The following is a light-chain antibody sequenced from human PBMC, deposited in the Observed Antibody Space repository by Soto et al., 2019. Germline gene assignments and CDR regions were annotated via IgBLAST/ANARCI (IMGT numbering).Light chain of an antibody. J-gene: IGLJ2*01. Sequence: QSALTQPRSVSGSPGQSVAISCTGTSSNLGAYNYVSWYQQHPGKAPTLIIYDVNNRPAGVPDRFSGSKSGNTASLTISGLQADDEADYYCSSYAVSFAVFGGGTKVTVL. V-gene: IGLV2-11*01. CDR3: SSYAVSFAV. CDR2: DVN. CDR1: SSNLGAYNY.